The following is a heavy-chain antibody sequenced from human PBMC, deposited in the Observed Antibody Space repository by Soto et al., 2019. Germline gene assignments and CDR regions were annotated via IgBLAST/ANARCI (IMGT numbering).Heavy chain of an antibody. CDR3: ACHPAGWPNWFDP. J-gene: IGHJ5*02. CDR1: GGSVTSASGIVY. D-gene: IGHD6-19*01. V-gene: IGHV4-39*01. Sequence: QLQLHESGPGLVRPSETLSLTCTVSGGSVTSASGIVYWVWIRQPPGRGMEWIVSVSYGGKTFYNPSLELGGATSVYISKNQFPLNLTAVAAADTGIYYCACHPAGWPNWFDPWGQGTLVIVSS. CDR2: VSYGGKT.